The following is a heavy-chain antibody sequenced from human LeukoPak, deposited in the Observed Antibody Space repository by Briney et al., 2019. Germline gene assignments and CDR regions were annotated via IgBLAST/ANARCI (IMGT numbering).Heavy chain of an antibody. CDR1: GFTFSSYA. CDR3: AREYCTNGVCFHYYYYYMDV. J-gene: IGHJ6*03. D-gene: IGHD2-8*01. CDR2: ISGSGGST. Sequence: GGSLRLSCAASGFTFSSYAMSWVRQAPGKGLEWVSAISGSGGSTYYADSVKGRFTISRDNSKNTLYLQMNSLRAEDTAVYYCAREYCTNGVCFHYYYYYMDVWGKGTTVTVSS. V-gene: IGHV3-23*01.